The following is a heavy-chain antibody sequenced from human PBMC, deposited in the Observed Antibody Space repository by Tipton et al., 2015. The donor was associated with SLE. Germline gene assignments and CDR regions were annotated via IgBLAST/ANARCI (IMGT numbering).Heavy chain of an antibody. CDR3: ARERVYRNWFDP. V-gene: IGHV3-7*03. J-gene: IGHJ5*02. Sequence: SLRLSCAASGFTFSSYGMHWVRQAPGKGLEWVANIKQDGSEKYYVDSVKGRFTISRDNAKNSLYLQMNSLRAEDTAVYYCARERVYRNWFDPWGQGTLVTVSS. CDR2: IKQDGSEK. CDR1: GFTFSSYG. D-gene: IGHD5/OR15-5a*01.